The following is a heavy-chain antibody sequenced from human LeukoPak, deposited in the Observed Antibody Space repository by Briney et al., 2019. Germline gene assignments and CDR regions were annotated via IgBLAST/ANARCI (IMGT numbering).Heavy chain of an antibody. CDR1: GYTLTELS. D-gene: IGHD6-13*01. CDR3: ATGGQQLVQRWFDP. CDR2: FDPEDGET. Sequence: ASVKVSCKVSGYTLTELSMHWVRQAPGKGREWVGGFDPEDGETIYAQKFQGRVTMTEDTSTDTAYMELSSLRSEDTAVYYCATGGQQLVQRWFDPWGQGTLVTVSS. V-gene: IGHV1-24*01. J-gene: IGHJ5*02.